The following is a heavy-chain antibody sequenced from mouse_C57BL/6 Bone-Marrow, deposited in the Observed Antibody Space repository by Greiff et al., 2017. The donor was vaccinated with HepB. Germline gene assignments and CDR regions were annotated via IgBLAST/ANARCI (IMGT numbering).Heavy chain of an antibody. CDR3: ARLGRVFAY. V-gene: IGHV1-81*01. CDR1: GYTFTSYG. D-gene: IGHD4-1*01. CDR2: IYPRSGNT. Sequence: QVQLQQSGAELVRPGASVTLSCKASGYTFTSYGISWVKQRTGQGLEWIGEIYPRSGNTYYNEKFKGKATLTADKSSSTAYMELRSLTSEDSAVYFCARLGRVFAYWGQGTLVTVSA. J-gene: IGHJ3*01.